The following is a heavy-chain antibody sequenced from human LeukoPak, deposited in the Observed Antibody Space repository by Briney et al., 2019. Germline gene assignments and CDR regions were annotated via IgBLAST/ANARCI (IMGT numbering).Heavy chain of an antibody. CDR3: ARDSTIISSSWLNWFDP. J-gene: IGHJ5*02. Sequence: HPGGSLRLSCAASGFTFSSYEMNWVRQAPGKGLEWFSYISSSGSTIYYADSVKGRFTISRDNAKNSLYLQMNSLRAEDTAVYYCARDSTIISSSWLNWFDPWGQGTLVTVSS. D-gene: IGHD6-13*01. V-gene: IGHV3-48*03. CDR2: ISSSGSTI. CDR1: GFTFSSYE.